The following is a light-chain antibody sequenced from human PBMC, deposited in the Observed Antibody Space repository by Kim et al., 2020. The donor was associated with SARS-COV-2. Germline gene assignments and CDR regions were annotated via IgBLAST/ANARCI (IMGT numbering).Light chain of an antibody. J-gene: IGKJ1*01. V-gene: IGKV1-5*03. CDR3: KQYNSYSPWT. CDR2: EAS. CDR1: QSIGTG. Sequence: EIQMTQSPSTLSAYVGDRVTISCRASQSIGTGLAWYQQKPGKAPQLLIYEASSLQNGVPSRFSGSGSGTHFSLTINSLQPDDFATYYCKQYNSYSPWTFGQGTKVDIK.